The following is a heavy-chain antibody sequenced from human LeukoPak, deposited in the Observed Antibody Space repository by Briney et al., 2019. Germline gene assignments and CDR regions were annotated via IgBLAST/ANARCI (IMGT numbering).Heavy chain of an antibody. Sequence: ASVKVSCKASGYRFTGYYMHWVRQAPGQGLEWMAWINPKSGDTFFAPKFQGRVTMTRDTSISTAYMELSRLRSDDTAVYYCARGGGYNYVGFGYWGQGTLVTVSS. J-gene: IGHJ4*02. CDR2: INPKSGDT. D-gene: IGHD5-24*01. CDR3: ARGGGYNYVGFGY. CDR1: GYRFTGYY. V-gene: IGHV1-2*02.